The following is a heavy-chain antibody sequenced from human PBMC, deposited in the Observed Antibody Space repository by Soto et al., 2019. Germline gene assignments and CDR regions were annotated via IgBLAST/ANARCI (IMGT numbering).Heavy chain of an antibody. CDR3: ARAKVVVPAAIGMDV. D-gene: IGHD2-2*01. CDR2: INHSGSA. Sequence: ETLSLTCAVYGGSFSGYYWSWIRQSPGKGLEWIGEINHSGSANYNPSLKSRVTISVDTSKNQFSLKLSSVTAADTAVYYCARAKVVVPAAIGMDVWGQGTTVTVSS. V-gene: IGHV4-34*01. J-gene: IGHJ6*02. CDR1: GGSFSGYY.